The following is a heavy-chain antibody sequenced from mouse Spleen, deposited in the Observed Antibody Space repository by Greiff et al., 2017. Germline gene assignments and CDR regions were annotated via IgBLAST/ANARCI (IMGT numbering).Heavy chain of an antibody. V-gene: IGHV5-9-3*01. Sequence: EVQGVESGGGLVKLGGSLKLSCAASGFTFSSYAMSWVRQTPEKRLEWVATISSGGGNTYYPDSVKGRFTISRDNAKNTLYLQMSSLKSEDTAMYYCARHYYYAMDYWGQGTSVTVSS. CDR2: ISSGGGNT. J-gene: IGHJ4*01. CDR3: ARHYYYAMDY. CDR1: GFTFSSYA.